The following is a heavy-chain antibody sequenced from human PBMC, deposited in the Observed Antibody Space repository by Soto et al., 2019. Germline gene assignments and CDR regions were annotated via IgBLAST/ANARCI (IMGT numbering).Heavy chain of an antibody. V-gene: IGHV3-15*07. Sequence: GWSLRLSCAAAGFTFSNYNMNWVRQAPGKGLEWVGRIKSKADGGTTDYAAPVKGRFTISRDESQNTLYLQMNSLKTEDTAVYYCTSLYYGHWGQGTLVTVSS. CDR1: GFTFSNYN. J-gene: IGHJ4*02. CDR3: TSLYYGH. D-gene: IGHD4-17*01. CDR2: IKSKADGGTT.